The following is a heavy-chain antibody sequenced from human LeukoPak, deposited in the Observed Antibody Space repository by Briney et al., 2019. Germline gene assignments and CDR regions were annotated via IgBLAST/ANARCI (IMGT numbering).Heavy chain of an antibody. D-gene: IGHD3-10*01. J-gene: IGHJ4*02. CDR3: ARDTTMVRGVIMGGLDY. V-gene: IGHV1-2*02. CDR1: GYTFTGYY. Sequence: ASVTVSCKASGYTFTGYYMHWARQAPGQGLEWMGWINPNSGGTNYAQKFQGRVTMTRDTSISTAYMELSRLRSDDTAVYYCARDTTMVRGVIMGGLDYWGQGTLVTVSS. CDR2: INPNSGGT.